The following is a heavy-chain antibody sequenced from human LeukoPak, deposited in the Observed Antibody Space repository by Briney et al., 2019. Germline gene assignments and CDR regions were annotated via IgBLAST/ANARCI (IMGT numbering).Heavy chain of an antibody. Sequence: ASVKVSCKASGGTFSSYAISWVRQAPGQGLEWMGGIIPIFGTANYAQKLQGRVTITADESTSTAYMELSSLRSEDTAVYYCARDQRQAIRWGILLGYYGMDVWGKGTTVTVSS. D-gene: IGHD4-23*01. CDR2: IIPIFGTA. CDR3: ARDQRQAIRWGILLGYYGMDV. V-gene: IGHV1-69*19. J-gene: IGHJ6*04. CDR1: GGTFSSYA.